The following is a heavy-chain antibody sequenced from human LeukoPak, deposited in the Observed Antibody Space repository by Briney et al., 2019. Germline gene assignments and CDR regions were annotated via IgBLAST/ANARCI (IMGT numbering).Heavy chain of an antibody. Sequence: PGGSLRLSCAASGFTFSSYAMSWVRQAPGKGLEWVSAISGSGGSTYYADSVKGRFTISRDNSKNTLYLQMNSLRAGDTAVYYCAKGDDYGDYVRRYAFDIWGQGTMVTVSS. J-gene: IGHJ3*02. CDR1: GFTFSSYA. D-gene: IGHD4-17*01. V-gene: IGHV3-23*01. CDR3: AKGDDYGDYVRRYAFDI. CDR2: ISGSGGST.